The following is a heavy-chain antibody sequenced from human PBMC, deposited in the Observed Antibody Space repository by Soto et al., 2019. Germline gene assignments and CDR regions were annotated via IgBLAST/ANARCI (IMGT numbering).Heavy chain of an antibody. D-gene: IGHD2-15*01. CDR3: TRSLYCSGGSCPTADY. V-gene: IGHV3-49*04. J-gene: IGHJ4*02. CDR1: GSTFGDYA. CDR2: IRSKAYGGTT. Sequence: GGSLRLSCTASGSTFGDYAMSWVRQAPGKGLEWVGFIRSKAYGGTTEYAASVKGRFTISRDDSKSIAYLQMNSLKTEDTAVYYCTRSLYCSGGSCPTADYWGQGTLVTVSS.